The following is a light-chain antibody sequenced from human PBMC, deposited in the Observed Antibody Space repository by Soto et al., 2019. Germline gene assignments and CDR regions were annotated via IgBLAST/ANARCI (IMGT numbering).Light chain of an antibody. J-gene: IGLJ2*01. Sequence: QSALTQPASVSGSPGQSITISCTGTSSDVGGYNYVSWYQQHPGKAPKLMIYDVSNRPSGVSNRFSGSKSGNTASLTISGLQAEDEADYYCSSYTSSSTPIKFGGGTKLTGL. CDR2: DVS. V-gene: IGLV2-14*01. CDR1: SSDVGGYNY. CDR3: SSYTSSSTPIK.